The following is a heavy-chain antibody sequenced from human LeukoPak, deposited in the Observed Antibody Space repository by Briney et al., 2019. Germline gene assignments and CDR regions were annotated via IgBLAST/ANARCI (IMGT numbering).Heavy chain of an antibody. Sequence: SETLSLTCTVSGGSISSSSYYWGWIRQPPGKGLEWIGSIYYSGSTYYNPSLKSRVTISVDTSKNQFSLKLSSVTAADTAVYYCARPGGVRGVVWSQGTTVTVSS. V-gene: IGHV4-39*01. CDR2: IYYSGST. J-gene: IGHJ6*02. CDR1: GGSISSSSYY. D-gene: IGHD3-10*01. CDR3: ARPGGVRGVV.